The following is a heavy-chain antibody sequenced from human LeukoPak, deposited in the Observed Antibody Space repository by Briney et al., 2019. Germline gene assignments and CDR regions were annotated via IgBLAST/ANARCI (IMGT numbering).Heavy chain of an antibody. CDR1: GGSISSGSYY. Sequence: SETPSLTCTVSGGSISSGSYYWRWIRQPAGKGLEWIGRIYTSGSTNYNPSLKSRVTISVDTSKNQFSLKLSSVTAADTAVYYCAREYYYDSSGSPGVDYWGQGTLVTVSS. D-gene: IGHD3-22*01. J-gene: IGHJ4*02. CDR2: IYTSGST. V-gene: IGHV4-61*02. CDR3: AREYYYDSSGSPGVDY.